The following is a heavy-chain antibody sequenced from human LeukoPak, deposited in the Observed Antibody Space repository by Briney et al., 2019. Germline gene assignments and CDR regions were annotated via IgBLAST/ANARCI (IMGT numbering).Heavy chain of an antibody. V-gene: IGHV3-30*04. J-gene: IGHJ2*01. D-gene: IGHD3-22*01. CDR3: ARIIVVAGRYFDL. CDR2: ISYDGSNK. Sequence: PGGSLRLSCAASGFTLSSYAIHWVRQAPAKGLEWVAVISYDGSNKYYADSVKGRFTISRDNSKNTLYLQMNSLRAEDTAIYYCARIIVVAGRYFDLWGRGTLVTVSS. CDR1: GFTLSSYA.